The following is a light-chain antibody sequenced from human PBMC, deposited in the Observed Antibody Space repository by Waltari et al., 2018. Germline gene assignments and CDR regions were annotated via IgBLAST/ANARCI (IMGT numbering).Light chain of an antibody. V-gene: IGLV4-69*01. CDR1: SGHRSHV. CDR2: VNSDGSH. J-gene: IGLJ3*02. CDR3: QTGGHGTWV. Sequence: QLVLTQSPSASASLGASVKLTCTLSSGHRSHVIAWHQQQPEKGPRYLMKVNSDGSHSKGDKIPDRFSGSSSGAEHYLTISSLQSEDEADYYCQTGGHGTWVFGGGTKLTVL.